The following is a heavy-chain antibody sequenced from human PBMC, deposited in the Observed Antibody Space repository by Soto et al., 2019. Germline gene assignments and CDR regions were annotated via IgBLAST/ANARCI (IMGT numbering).Heavy chain of an antibody. D-gene: IGHD2-15*01. CDR1: GFIFSEST. J-gene: IGHJ4*02. CDR2: VSTSGRST. Sequence: QTSETLRLSCSASGFIFSESTIYWVRQVPGKGLEAISAVSTSGRSTYYADSVKDRFTISRDNSKNTLFLQMGSLRPEDTAIYYCVKQAHGLDGVAFDYWGQGTQVTVSS. V-gene: IGHV3-64D*06. CDR3: VKQAHGLDGVAFDY.